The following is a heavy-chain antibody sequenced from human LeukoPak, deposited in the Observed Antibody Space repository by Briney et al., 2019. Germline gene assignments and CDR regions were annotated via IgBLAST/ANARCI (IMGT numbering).Heavy chain of an antibody. Sequence: SETLSLTCTVSGGSISSGSYYWSWIRQPAGKGLEWIGRIYTSGSTNYDPSLKSRFTISVDTSKNQFSLKLSSVTAADTAVYYCARGIITMIVDDAFDIWGQGTMVTVSS. D-gene: IGHD3-22*01. CDR3: ARGIITMIVDDAFDI. CDR1: GGSISSGSYY. V-gene: IGHV4-61*02. CDR2: IYTSGST. J-gene: IGHJ3*02.